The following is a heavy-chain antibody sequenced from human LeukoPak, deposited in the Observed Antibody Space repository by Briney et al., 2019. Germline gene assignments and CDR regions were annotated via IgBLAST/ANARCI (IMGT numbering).Heavy chain of an antibody. J-gene: IGHJ4*02. CDR1: GFTFNDYA. Sequence: PGGSLRLSCAASGFTFNDYAMHWVRQAPGKGLEWVSGIGWNSGSIGYADSVKGRFTISRDNAKNSLYLQMTSLRVEDTAVYYCAKLAKYFYGSETYYFFEHWGQGTPVTASS. D-gene: IGHD3-10*01. V-gene: IGHV3-9*01. CDR2: IGWNSGSI. CDR3: AKLAKYFYGSETYYFFEH.